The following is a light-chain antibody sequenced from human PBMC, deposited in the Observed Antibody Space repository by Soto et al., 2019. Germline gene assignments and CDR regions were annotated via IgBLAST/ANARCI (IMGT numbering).Light chain of an antibody. J-gene: IGKJ5*01. CDR2: DAS. CDR1: RTVNNY. V-gene: IGKV3-11*01. CDR3: QQRSDWPPIT. Sequence: EIVLTQSPATLSLSPGERATLSCRASRTVNNYLAWYQQKPGQAPRLLIYDASIRATGIPARFSGSGSGTDFTFTISSLEPEDFAVYFCQQRSDWPPITFGQGTRVEIK.